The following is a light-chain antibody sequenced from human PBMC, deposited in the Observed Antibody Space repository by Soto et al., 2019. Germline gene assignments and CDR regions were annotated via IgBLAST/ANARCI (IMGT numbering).Light chain of an antibody. CDR3: QVWDSSSEHVV. CDR1: NIGGKS. V-gene: IGLV3-21*01. Sequence: SYELTQPPSVSAAPGETDTITCGGDNIGGKSVNWYRQRAGQAPVLVIYYDTDRPSGIPERISGSNSGDTATLTISWVEAVDEADYYCQVWDSSSEHVVFGGGTKLTVL. CDR2: YDT. J-gene: IGLJ2*01.